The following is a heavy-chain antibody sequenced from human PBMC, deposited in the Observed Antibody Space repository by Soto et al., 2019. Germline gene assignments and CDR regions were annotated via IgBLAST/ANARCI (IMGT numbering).Heavy chain of an antibody. Sequence: GGSLRLSCAASGFTFSSYSMNWVRQAPGKGLEWVSSISSSSYIYYADSVKGRFTISRDNAKNSLYLQMNSLRAEDTAVYYCARTYSSSWYEAGDAFDIWGQGTMATVSS. CDR3: ARTYSSSWYEAGDAFDI. D-gene: IGHD6-13*01. J-gene: IGHJ3*02. CDR1: GFTFSSYS. V-gene: IGHV3-21*01. CDR2: ISSSSYI.